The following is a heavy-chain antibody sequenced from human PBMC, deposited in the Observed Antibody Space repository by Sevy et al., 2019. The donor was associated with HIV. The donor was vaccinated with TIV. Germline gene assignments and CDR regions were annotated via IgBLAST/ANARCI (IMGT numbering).Heavy chain of an antibody. Sequence: GGSLRLSCAASGFTPSTYGMHWVRQPPGKGLEWVADIGYDGSNKYNADTVKGLFTISRENSKNTLFLQMDSLRAEETAVYYCARDPRMYGDYLLAYFDSWGQGTLVTVSS. V-gene: IGHV3-33*01. CDR2: IGYDGSNK. CDR3: ARDPRMYGDYLLAYFDS. J-gene: IGHJ4*02. CDR1: GFTPSTYG. D-gene: IGHD2-8*01.